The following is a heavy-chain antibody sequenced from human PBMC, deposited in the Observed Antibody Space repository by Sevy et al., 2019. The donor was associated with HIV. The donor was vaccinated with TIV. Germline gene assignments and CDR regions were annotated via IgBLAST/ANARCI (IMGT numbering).Heavy chain of an antibody. CDR3: ARAQADYGDFGGHFDH. Sequence: GGSLRLSCAASGFRFSSFSMNWVRQAPGKGLEWVSYITSSSSTIFYADSVKGRFTISRDKAKNSLYLQMSSLRDEDTAVYYCARAQADYGDFGGHFDHWGQGSLVTVSS. J-gene: IGHJ4*02. V-gene: IGHV3-48*02. D-gene: IGHD4-17*01. CDR1: GFRFSSFS. CDR2: ITSSSSTI.